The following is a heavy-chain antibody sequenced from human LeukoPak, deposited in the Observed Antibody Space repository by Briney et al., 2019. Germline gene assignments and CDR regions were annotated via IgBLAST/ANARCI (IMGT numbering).Heavy chain of an antibody. D-gene: IGHD4-17*01. V-gene: IGHV6-1*01. CDR1: GDSVSSNSDA. CDR2: TYYRSKWYN. CDR3: ARVANYGDYEVQYYFDY. Sequence: SQTLSLTCAISGDSVSSNSDAWNWIRQSPSRGLEWLGRTYYRSKWYNDYAVSVKSRITINPDTSKNQFSLQLNSVTPEDTAVYYCARVANYGDYEVQYYFDYWGQGTLVTVSS. J-gene: IGHJ4*02.